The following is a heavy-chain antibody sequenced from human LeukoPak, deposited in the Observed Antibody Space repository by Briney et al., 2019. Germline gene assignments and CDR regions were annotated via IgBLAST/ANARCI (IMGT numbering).Heavy chain of an antibody. V-gene: IGHV4-59*01. J-gene: IGHJ5*02. CDR1: GGSISSYY. CDR2: IYYSGST. CDR3: ARDRRHRRYSYGLHGWFDP. D-gene: IGHD5-18*01. Sequence: PSETLSLTCTVSGGSISSYYWSWIRQPPGKGLEWIGYIYYSGSTNYNPSLKSRVTISVDTSKNQFSLKLSSVTAADTAVYYCARDRRHRRYSYGLHGWFDPWGQGTLVTVSS.